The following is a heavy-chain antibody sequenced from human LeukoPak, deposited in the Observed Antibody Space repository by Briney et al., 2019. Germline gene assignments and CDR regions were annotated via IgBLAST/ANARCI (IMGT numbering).Heavy chain of an antibody. Sequence: ASVKVSCKASGYTFTSYGISWVRQAPGQGLEWMGWISAYNGNTNYAQKLQGRVTMTTDTSTSTAYMELRSLRSDDTAVYYCARTYYYDSSGPVTDYWGQGTLVTVSS. V-gene: IGHV1-18*01. CDR1: GYTFTSYG. CDR3: ARTYYYDSSGPVTDY. D-gene: IGHD3-22*01. CDR2: ISAYNGNT. J-gene: IGHJ4*02.